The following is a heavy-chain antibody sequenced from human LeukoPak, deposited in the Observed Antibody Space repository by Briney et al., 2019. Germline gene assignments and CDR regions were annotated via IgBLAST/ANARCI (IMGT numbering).Heavy chain of an antibody. D-gene: IGHD4-17*01. CDR2: IYYSGST. V-gene: IGHV4-59*01. Sequence: SETLSLTCTVSGGSISSYYWSWIRQPPRKGLEWIGYIYYSGSTNYNPSLKSRVTISVDTSKNQFSLKLSSVTAADTAVYYCARGRIYGDYWGQGTLVTVSS. CDR3: ARGRIYGDY. J-gene: IGHJ4*02. CDR1: GGSISSYY.